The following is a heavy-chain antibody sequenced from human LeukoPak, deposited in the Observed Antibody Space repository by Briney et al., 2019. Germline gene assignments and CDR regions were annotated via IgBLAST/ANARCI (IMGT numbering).Heavy chain of an antibody. CDR1: GYTFTSYG. J-gene: IGHJ6*03. V-gene: IGHV1-18*01. Sequence: GASVKVSCKASGYTFTSYGISWVRQAPGQGLEWMGWISAYNGNTNYAQKLQGRVTMTTDTSTSTAYMELRSLRSDDTAVYYCARGGPSQLLTYYYYYYMDVWGKGTTVTVSS. CDR2: ISAYNGNT. D-gene: IGHD2-2*01. CDR3: ARGGPSQLLTYYYYYYMDV.